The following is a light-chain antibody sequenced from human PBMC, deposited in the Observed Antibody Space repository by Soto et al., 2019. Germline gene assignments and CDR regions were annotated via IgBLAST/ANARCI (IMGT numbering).Light chain of an antibody. CDR1: QSVSSY. J-gene: IGKJ1*01. V-gene: IGKV3-11*01. CDR2: DAS. CDR3: QQRSNWPPWT. Sequence: EIVLTQSPATLSLSPGERATLSCRASQSVSSYLAWYQQKPDQAPRLLIYDASNRATGIPARFSGSGSGTDFTLTISSLEPEDFAVYYCQQRSNWPPWTFGQGTKV.